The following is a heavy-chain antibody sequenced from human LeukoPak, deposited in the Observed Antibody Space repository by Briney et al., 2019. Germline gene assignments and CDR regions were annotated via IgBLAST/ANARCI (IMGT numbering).Heavy chain of an antibody. D-gene: IGHD1-26*01. J-gene: IGHJ4*02. V-gene: IGHV3-23*01. Sequence: GGSLRLSCAASGFTFSGYAMSWVRQAPGKGLEWVSAISGSGGSTYYADSVKGRFTISRDNSKNTLYLQMNSLRAEDTAVYYCAKEQGRWELLRHPSFDYWGQGTLVTVSS. CDR2: ISGSGGST. CDR3: AKEQGRWELLRHPSFDY. CDR1: GFTFSGYA.